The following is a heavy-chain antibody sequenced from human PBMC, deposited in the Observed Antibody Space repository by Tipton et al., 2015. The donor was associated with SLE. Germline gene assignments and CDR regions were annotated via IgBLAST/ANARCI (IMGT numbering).Heavy chain of an antibody. CDR2: IDYSGST. CDR3: AREYSGSPLEY. D-gene: IGHD1-26*01. V-gene: IGHV4-59*02. J-gene: IGHJ4*02. Sequence: TLSLTCSVSGGSVSSNYWIWIRQPPGKGLEWIGYIDYSGSTNYNPSLKSRVTMSIGTSKKYFSLKLASVTTADTAVYYCAREYSGSPLEYWGQGTLVTVAS. CDR1: GGSVSSNY.